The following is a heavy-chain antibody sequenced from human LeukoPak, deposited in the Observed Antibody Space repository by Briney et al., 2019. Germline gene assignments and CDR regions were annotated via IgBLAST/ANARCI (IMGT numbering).Heavy chain of an antibody. V-gene: IGHV4-59*01. J-gene: IGHJ5*02. CDR3: ARALQYHLGGGVWFDP. D-gene: IGHD2-2*01. CDR1: GGSISTYA. Sequence: SETLSLTCTVSGGSISTYAWSWIRQPPGKGLEWIGYIYYSGSTNYNPSLKSRVTISVDTSKSQFSLKLSSVTAADTAVYYCARALQYHLGGGVWFDPWGQGTLVTVSS. CDR2: IYYSGST.